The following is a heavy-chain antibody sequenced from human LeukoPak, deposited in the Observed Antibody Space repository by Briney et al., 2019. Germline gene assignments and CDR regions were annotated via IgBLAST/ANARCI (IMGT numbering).Heavy chain of an antibody. D-gene: IGHD3-10*01. V-gene: IGHV3-66*01. CDR1: GFAVSSNY. J-gene: IGHJ5*02. Sequence: GGSLRLSCAASGFAVSSNYMSWVRQAPGKGLEWVSVIYSGGSTYYADSVKGRFTISRDNSKNTLYLQMNSLRAEDTAVYYCAKDRDYYGSGTLSWFDPWGQGTLVTVSS. CDR3: AKDRDYYGSGTLSWFDP. CDR2: IYSGGST.